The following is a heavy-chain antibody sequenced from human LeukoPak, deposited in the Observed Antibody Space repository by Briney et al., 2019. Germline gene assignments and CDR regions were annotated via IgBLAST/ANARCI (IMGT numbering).Heavy chain of an antibody. Sequence: GGSLRLSCAASGFTFSSYGMHWVRQAPGKGLEWVAFIRYDGSNKYYADSVKGRFTISRDNSKNTLNLQMNSLRAEDAAVYYCAKDPTHYRVWDYYETIGLSYWGQGTLVTVSS. V-gene: IGHV3-30*02. J-gene: IGHJ4*02. CDR3: AKDPTHYRVWDYYETIGLSY. CDR1: GFTFSSYG. CDR2: IRYDGSNK. D-gene: IGHD3-22*01.